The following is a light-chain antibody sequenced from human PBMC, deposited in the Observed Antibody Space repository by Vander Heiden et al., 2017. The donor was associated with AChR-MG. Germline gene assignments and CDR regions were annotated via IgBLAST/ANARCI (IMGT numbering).Light chain of an antibody. CDR2: LGS. V-gene: IGKV2-28*01. J-gene: IGKJ4*01. CDR1: QSLLHSNGYNY. CDR3: RQALQTPLT. Sequence: DIVMTQSPLSLPVTPGEPASISCRSSQSLLHSNGYNYLDWYLQKPGQSPQLLIYLGSNRASGVPDRFSGSGSGTAFTLKISRVEAEDVGVYYCRQALQTPLTFGGGTKVDIK.